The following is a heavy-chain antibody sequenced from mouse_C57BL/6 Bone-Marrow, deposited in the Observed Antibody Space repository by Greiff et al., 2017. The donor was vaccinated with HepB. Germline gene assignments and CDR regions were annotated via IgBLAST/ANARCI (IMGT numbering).Heavy chain of an antibody. CDR2: ISSGGSYT. V-gene: IGHV5-6*01. CDR3: ARQEEDSSGYFYAMDY. Sequence: EVKLMESGGDLVKPGGSLKLSCAASGFTFSSYGMSWVRQTPDKRLEWVATISSGGSYTYYPDSVKGRFTISRDNAKNTLYLQMSSLKSEDTAMYYCARQEEDSSGYFYAMDYWGQGTSVTVSS. J-gene: IGHJ4*01. D-gene: IGHD3-2*02. CDR1: GFTFSSYG.